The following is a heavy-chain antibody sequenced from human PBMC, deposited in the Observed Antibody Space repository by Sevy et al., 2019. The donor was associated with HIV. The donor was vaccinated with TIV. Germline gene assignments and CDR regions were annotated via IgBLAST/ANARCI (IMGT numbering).Heavy chain of an antibody. CDR1: GYTFTSYW. CDR3: ARRGVTYWNFDV. J-gene: IGHJ2*01. V-gene: IGHV5-51*01. Sequence: GESLKISCQGSGYTFTSYWIGWVRQMPGKGLEWMGNTYPGDSDTRYSPSFQGQVTISADKSISTAYLQWSSLKASDTAIYYWARRGVTYWNFDVWGRGTLVTVSS. D-gene: IGHD3-16*01. CDR2: TYPGDSDT.